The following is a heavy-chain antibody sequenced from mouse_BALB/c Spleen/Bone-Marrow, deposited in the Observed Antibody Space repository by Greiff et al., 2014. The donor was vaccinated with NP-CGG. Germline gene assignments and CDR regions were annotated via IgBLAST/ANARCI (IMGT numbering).Heavy chain of an antibody. CDR1: GFSFSNYG. CDR3: ARHAYYDQTEVSFVY. CDR2: ISGDGRYT. V-gene: IGHV5-9-2*01. J-gene: IGHJ3*01. D-gene: IGHD2-4*01. Sequence: LVESGGGLVKSGGSLKLSCAASGFSFSNYGMSWVRQTPEKRLEWVATISGDGRYTFYSDSVKGRFTISRDNAKNNLYLQLSSLRSEDTALYYCARHAYYDQTEVSFVYWGQGTLVTVSA.